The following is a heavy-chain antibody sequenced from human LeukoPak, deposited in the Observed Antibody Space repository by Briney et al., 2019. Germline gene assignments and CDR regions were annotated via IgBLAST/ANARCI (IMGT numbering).Heavy chain of an antibody. Sequence: GGSLRLSCAASGFTFSRYSMNWVRQAPGKGLEWVSSISSSSSYIYYADSVKGRFTISRDNAKNSLYLQMNSLRAEDTAVYYCARMWERLFDYWGQGTLVTVSS. CDR2: ISSSSSYI. V-gene: IGHV3-21*01. CDR3: ARMWERLFDY. J-gene: IGHJ4*02. CDR1: GFTFSRYS. D-gene: IGHD1-26*01.